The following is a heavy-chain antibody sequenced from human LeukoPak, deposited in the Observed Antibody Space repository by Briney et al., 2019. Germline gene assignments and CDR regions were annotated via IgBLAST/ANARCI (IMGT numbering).Heavy chain of an antibody. D-gene: IGHD6-19*01. Sequence: KTSETLSLTCAVYGGSFSGYYWSWIRQPPGKGLEWIGEINQSGSTNYNPSLKSRVTISVDTSKNQFSLKLSSVTAADTAVYYCARNARSGWYYFDYWGQGTLVTVSS. CDR1: GGSFSGYY. V-gene: IGHV4-34*01. J-gene: IGHJ4*02. CDR3: ARNARSGWYYFDY. CDR2: INQSGST.